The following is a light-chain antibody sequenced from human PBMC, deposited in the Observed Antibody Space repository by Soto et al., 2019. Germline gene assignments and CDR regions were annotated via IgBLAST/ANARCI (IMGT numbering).Light chain of an antibody. CDR1: QSISSW. V-gene: IGKV1-5*03. CDR2: KAS. CDR3: QQYNSFLWT. Sequence: DIQMTQSPSTLSASVGDRVTITCRSSQSISSWLAWYQQKPGKAPKLLIYKASTLQTGVPSRFSGSGSGTEFTLTISSLQHDDFAVYSCQQYNSFLWTFGQGTKVEIK. J-gene: IGKJ1*01.